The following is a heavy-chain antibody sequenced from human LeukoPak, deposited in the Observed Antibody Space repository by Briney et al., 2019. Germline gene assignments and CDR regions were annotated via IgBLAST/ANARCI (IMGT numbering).Heavy chain of an antibody. J-gene: IGHJ4*02. CDR1: GFTVSSNY. V-gene: IGHV3-66*01. CDR2: IYSGGST. CDR3: ARGIVGATTWRASSGSFDY. Sequence: PGGSLRLSCAASGFTVSSNYMSWVRQAPGKGLEWVSVIYSGGSTYYADSVKGRFTISRDNSKNTLYLQMNSLRAEDTAVYYCARGIVGATTWRASSGSFDYWGQRTLVTVSS. D-gene: IGHD1-26*01.